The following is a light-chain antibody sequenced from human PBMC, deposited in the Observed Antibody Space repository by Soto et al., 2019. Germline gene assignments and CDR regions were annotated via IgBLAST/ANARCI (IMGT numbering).Light chain of an antibody. CDR3: QQYNNWPAWT. V-gene: IGKV3-15*01. CDR1: QSVSSN. Sequence: EIVMTQSPATLSVSPVERATLSCRASQSVSSNLARYQQKPGQAPRLLIYGASTRATGIPARFSGSGSGTEFTLTISSLQSEDFAVYYCQQYNNWPAWTFGQGTKVEIK. CDR2: GAS. J-gene: IGKJ1*01.